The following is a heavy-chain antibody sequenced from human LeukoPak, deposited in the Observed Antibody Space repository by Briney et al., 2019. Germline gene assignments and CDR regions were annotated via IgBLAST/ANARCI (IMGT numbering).Heavy chain of an antibody. CDR3: ARSSGGSFKDYYYGMDV. D-gene: IGHD2-15*01. Sequence: SETLSLTCTVSGGSISSYYWSWIRQPPGKGLEWIGYIYYSGSTNYNPSLKSRVTISVDTSKNQFSLKLSSVTAADTAVYYCARSSGGSFKDYYYGMDVWGQGPRSPSP. V-gene: IGHV4-59*08. CDR1: GGSISSYY. CDR2: IYYSGST. J-gene: IGHJ6*02.